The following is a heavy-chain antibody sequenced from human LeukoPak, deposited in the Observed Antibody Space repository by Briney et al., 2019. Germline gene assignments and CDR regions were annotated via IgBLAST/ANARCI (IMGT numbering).Heavy chain of an antibody. CDR3: AKDGRTGTTGYYYMDV. CDR2: ISWNSGSI. D-gene: IGHD1-7*01. Sequence: GGSLRLSCAASGFTFDDYAMHWVRQAPGKGLEWVSGISWNSGSIGYADSVKGRFTISRDNAKNSLYLQMNSLRAEDTALYYCAKDGRTGTTGYYYMDVWGKGTTVTVSS. CDR1: GFTFDDYA. J-gene: IGHJ6*03. V-gene: IGHV3-9*01.